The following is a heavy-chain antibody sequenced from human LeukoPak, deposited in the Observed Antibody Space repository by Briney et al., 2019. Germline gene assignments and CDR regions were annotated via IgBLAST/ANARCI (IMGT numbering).Heavy chain of an antibody. Sequence: LSETLSLTCTVSGDSISSYYWSWIRQPPGKGLEWIGYIYYSGSTNYNPSLKSRVTISVDTSKNQFSLKLSSVTAADTAVYYCARVPGGWFGELLFDYWGQGTLVTVSS. V-gene: IGHV4-59*01. CDR3: ARVPGGWFGELLFDY. CDR2: IYYSGST. D-gene: IGHD3-10*01. CDR1: GDSISSYY. J-gene: IGHJ4*02.